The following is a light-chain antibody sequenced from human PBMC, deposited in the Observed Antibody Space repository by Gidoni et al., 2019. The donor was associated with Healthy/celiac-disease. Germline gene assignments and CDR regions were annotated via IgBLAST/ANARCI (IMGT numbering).Light chain of an antibody. J-gene: IGKJ4*02. CDR1: QSISSY. CDR2: AAS. Sequence: DLQMTQSPSSLSASVGDRVTITCRASQSISSYLNWYQQKPGKAPKLLIYAASSLQSWVPSRLSGSGSGTDFTLTISSLQPEDFATYYCQQSYSTPLTFGGGTKVEIK. V-gene: IGKV1-39*01. CDR3: QQSYSTPLT.